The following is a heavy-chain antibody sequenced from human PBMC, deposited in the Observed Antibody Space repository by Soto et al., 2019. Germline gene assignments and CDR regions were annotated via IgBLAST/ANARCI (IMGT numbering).Heavy chain of an antibody. Sequence: PSETLSLTCSVSGGSVSDKTYYWSWIRQPPGKRLEWIGYVYYSGITNYNPSLKSRVTISVDLSKNRFSLRLSSVTTADTALYYCARTTAVPNTLRSRYFFDYWGQGTLVTVSS. V-gene: IGHV4-61*01. CDR3: ARTTAVPNTLRSRYFFDY. CDR2: VYYSGIT. J-gene: IGHJ4*02. CDR1: GGSVSDKTYY. D-gene: IGHD4-17*01.